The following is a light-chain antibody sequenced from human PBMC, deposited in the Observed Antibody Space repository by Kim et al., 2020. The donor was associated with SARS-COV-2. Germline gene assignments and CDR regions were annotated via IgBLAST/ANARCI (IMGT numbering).Light chain of an antibody. CDR2: AAS. V-gene: IGKV3-20*01. CDR1: QTIGSHS. J-gene: IGKJ1*01. CDR3: HQYADSPS. Sequence: LSPGEGATLSGRASQTIGSHSLDWYHRRPGQAPRLLIHAASTRAAGIPDRFSGSGSGTDFTLTISGLEPDDSGVYYCHQYADSPSFGQGTKVEIK.